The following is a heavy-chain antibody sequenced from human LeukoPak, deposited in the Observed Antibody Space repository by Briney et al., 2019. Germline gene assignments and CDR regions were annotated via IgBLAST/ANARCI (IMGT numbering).Heavy chain of an antibody. V-gene: IGHV4-59*01. J-gene: IGHJ4*02. CDR2: IYYSGST. D-gene: IGHD1-26*01. CDR3: ARVGSYWAFDY. Sequence: SETLSLTCTVSGGSISSYYRSWIRQPPGKGLEWIGYIYYSGSTNYNPSLKSRVTISVDTSKNQFSLKLSSVTAADTAVYYCARVGSYWAFDYWGQGTLVTVSS. CDR1: GGSISSYY.